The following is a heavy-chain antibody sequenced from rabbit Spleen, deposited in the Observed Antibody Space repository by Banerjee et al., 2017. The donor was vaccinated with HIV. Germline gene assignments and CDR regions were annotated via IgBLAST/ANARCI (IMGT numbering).Heavy chain of an antibody. D-gene: IGHD2-1*01. CDR3: ARTDGDNSAWSLDL. CDR1: RFDISSYS. Sequence: QEQLEESGGDLVKPGASLTLTCTASRFDISSYSMGWVRQAPGKGLEWIGYIYAGSSSITYYASWAKGRFTITKTSSTTVTLQMTSLTAADTATYFCARTDGDNSAWSLDLWGPGTLVTVS. V-gene: IGHV1S45*01. CDR2: IYAGSSSIT. J-gene: IGHJ4*01.